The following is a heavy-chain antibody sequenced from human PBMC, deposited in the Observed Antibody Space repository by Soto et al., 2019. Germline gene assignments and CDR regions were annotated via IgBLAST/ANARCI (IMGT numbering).Heavy chain of an antibody. CDR1: GGTFSNHA. CDR3: ARGPDRSGFYLSDY. CDR2: IIPISGTT. D-gene: IGHD3-22*01. Sequence: QVQLVQSGAEVRIPGSSVKVSCKASGGTFSNHAISWVRQAPGQGPEWMGGIIPISGTTNYAQKFQGRVTITADESMTTAYMELSSLRYEDTAVYYCARGPDRSGFYLSDYWGQGTLVTVSS. V-gene: IGHV1-69*01. J-gene: IGHJ4*02.